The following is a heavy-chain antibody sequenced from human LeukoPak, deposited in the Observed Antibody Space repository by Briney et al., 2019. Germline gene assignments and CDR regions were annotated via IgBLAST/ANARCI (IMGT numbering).Heavy chain of an antibody. J-gene: IGHJ4*02. CDR2: INSDGSRT. V-gene: IGHV3-74*01. CDR3: ARAGKTNELDY. Sequence: PGGSLRLSCAASRFSFSTYGMHWVRQVPGKGPVRVSRINSDGSRTIYADSVKGRFSISRGNAKNTLYLQMNSLRVDDTAVYYCARAGKTNELDYWGQGTLVTVSS. CDR1: RFSFSTYG. D-gene: IGHD3-10*01.